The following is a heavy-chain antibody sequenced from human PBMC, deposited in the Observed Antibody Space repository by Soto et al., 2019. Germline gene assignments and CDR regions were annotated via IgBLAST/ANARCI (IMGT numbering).Heavy chain of an antibody. Sequence: SQTLSLTCDISGDSVSSNSAAWNWIRQSPSRGLEWLGRTYYRSKWYNDYGVSVKSRIIINADTSKNHFSLQLNSVTPDDTAVYPCARGLGGLDPWGQGTLVTVSS. CDR1: GDSVSSNSAA. J-gene: IGHJ5*02. CDR3: ARGLGGLDP. V-gene: IGHV6-1*01. CDR2: TYYRSKWYN. D-gene: IGHD3-16*01.